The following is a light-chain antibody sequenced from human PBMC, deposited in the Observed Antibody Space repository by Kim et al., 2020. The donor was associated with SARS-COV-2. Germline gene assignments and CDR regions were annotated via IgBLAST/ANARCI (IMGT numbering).Light chain of an antibody. J-gene: IGLJ3*02. Sequence: SYELTQPPSVSVSPGQTASITCSGDKVGDEYAGWYQQKPGQSPVLVIYQDSKRPSGIPERFSGSNSGNTATLTISGTQAMDEADYYCQAWDSSTFWVFGGGTKLTVL. CDR3: QAWDSSTFWV. CDR1: KVGDEY. CDR2: QDS. V-gene: IGLV3-1*01.